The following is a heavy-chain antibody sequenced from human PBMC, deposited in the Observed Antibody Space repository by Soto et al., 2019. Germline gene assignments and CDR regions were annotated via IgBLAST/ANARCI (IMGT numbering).Heavy chain of an antibody. J-gene: IGHJ4*02. V-gene: IGHV4-39*01. CDR2: VYYSGTT. CDR3: ARLIHCKTTSCSFDY. Sequence: SETLSLTCTVSGGSISSSSYYWAWVRQPPGKGLEWIGSVYYSGTTYYNPSLKSRVTISGDTSKNQFSLKLSSVTAADTAVFYCARLIHCKTTSCSFDYWGQGTLVTVPS. D-gene: IGHD2-2*01. CDR1: GGSISSSSYY.